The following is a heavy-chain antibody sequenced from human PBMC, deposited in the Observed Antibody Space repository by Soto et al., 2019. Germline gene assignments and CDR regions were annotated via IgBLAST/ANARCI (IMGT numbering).Heavy chain of an antibody. CDR1: ISSYA. V-gene: IGHV4-59*01. Sequence: ISSYAMSWIRQNPGKGLEWIGYIYYSGSTNYNPSLKSRVTISVDTSKNKFSLKLSSVTAADTAVYNCARAHGSYEFEYWGHGTLVTVSS. CDR2: IYYSGST. J-gene: IGHJ4*01. CDR3: ARAHGSYEFEY. D-gene: IGHD5-12*01.